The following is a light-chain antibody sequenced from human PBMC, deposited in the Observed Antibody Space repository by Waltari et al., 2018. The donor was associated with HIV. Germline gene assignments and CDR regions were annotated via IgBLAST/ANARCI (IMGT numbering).Light chain of an antibody. V-gene: IGLV2-14*03. Sequence: QSALTQPASVSGSPGQSITFSCTGTSSDVGDYNFVSWYQQHPGKAPILMIYDVTNRPSGVSDRFSGSKSGNTASLTISGLQAEDKADYYCSSYASSSTWVFGGGTKLTVL. CDR1: SSDVGDYNF. CDR3: SSYASSSTWV. J-gene: IGLJ3*02. CDR2: DVT.